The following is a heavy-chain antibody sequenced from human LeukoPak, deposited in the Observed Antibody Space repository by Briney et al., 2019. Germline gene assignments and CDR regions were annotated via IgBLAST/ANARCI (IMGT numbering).Heavy chain of an antibody. CDR3: ARGLGWFLD. J-gene: IGHJ4*02. Sequence: SETLSLTCTVADGSISINYWTWIRQPPGKGLEWIGNIYFRGSTNYNPSLKSRVTISGDTSKNQVSLQLTSVTAADTAVYYCARGLGWFLDWGQGTLVTASS. D-gene: IGHD6-19*01. CDR1: DGSISINY. CDR2: IYFRGST. V-gene: IGHV4-59*01.